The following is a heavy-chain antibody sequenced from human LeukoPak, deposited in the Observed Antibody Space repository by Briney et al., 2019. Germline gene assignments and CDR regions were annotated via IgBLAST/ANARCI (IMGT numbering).Heavy chain of an antibody. CDR2: IYYSGIT. J-gene: IGHJ3*02. V-gene: IGHV4-61*05. Sequence: SETLSLTCTVSGDSISSSFYYWGWIRQPPGKGLEWIGFIYYSGITNYNPSLKSRVTISVDTSKNQFSLKLSSVTAADTAVYYCARHSGGSSGWLISPTSYAFDIWGQGTMVTVSS. D-gene: IGHD6-19*01. CDR1: GDSISSSFYY. CDR3: ARHSGGSSGWLISPTSYAFDI.